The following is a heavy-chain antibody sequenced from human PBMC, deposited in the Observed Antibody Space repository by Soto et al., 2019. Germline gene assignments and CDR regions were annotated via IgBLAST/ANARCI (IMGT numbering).Heavy chain of an antibody. CDR1: GFTFSSYA. D-gene: IGHD3-22*01. CDR2: TSGSGGST. Sequence: EVQLLESGGGLVQPGGSLRLSCAASGFTFSSYAMSWVRQAPGKGLEWVSATSGSGGSTYYADSVKGRFTISRDNSKNTLYLQMNSLRAEDTAVYYCAKDLTYYYDSSVYFNYWGQGTLVTVSS. CDR3: AKDLTYYYDSSVYFNY. J-gene: IGHJ4*02. V-gene: IGHV3-23*01.